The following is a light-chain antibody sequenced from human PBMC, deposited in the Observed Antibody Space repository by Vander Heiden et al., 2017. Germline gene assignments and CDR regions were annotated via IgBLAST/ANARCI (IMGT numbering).Light chain of an antibody. CDR3: AAWDGSLKGPV. CDR2: RNN. Sequence: QSVLTQPPSTSGTPGQRVAISCSGSSSNSGTNTVTWYQQLPGTAPKVLIYRNNQRPSGVPDRFSASKSGTSASLAINGLQSEDEADYYCAAWDGSLKGPVFGGGTKLTVL. V-gene: IGLV1-44*01. J-gene: IGLJ3*02. CDR1: SSNSGTNT.